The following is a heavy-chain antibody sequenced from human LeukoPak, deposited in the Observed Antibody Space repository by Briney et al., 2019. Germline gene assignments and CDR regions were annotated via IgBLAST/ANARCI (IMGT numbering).Heavy chain of an antibody. CDR2: IYHSGST. Sequence: SETLSLTCTVSGGSISSYYWSWIRQPPGKGLEWIGEIYHSGSTNYNPSLKSRVTISVDKSKNQFSLKLSSVTAADTAVYYCARVVPATVFDPWGQGTLVTVSS. V-gene: IGHV4-59*12. CDR3: ARVVPATVFDP. CDR1: GGSISSYY. D-gene: IGHD2-2*01. J-gene: IGHJ5*02.